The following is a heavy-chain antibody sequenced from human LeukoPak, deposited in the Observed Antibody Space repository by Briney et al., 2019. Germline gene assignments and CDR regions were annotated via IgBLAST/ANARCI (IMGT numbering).Heavy chain of an antibody. CDR2: ISGSGGST. V-gene: IGHV3-23*01. CDR1: GFTFSSYG. D-gene: IGHD5-24*01. Sequence: SGGSLRLSCAASGFTFSSYGMSWVRQAPGKGLEWVSAISGSGGSTYYADSVKGRFTISRDNSKNTLYLQMNSLRPEDTAVYYCAKDDAWLQYGNWGRGTLVTVSS. CDR3: AKDDAWLQYGN. J-gene: IGHJ4*02.